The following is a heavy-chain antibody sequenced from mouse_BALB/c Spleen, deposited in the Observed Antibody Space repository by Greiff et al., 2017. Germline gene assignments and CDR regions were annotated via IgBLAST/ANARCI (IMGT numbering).Heavy chain of an antibody. V-gene: IGHV2-6-4*01. CDR1: GFSLSRYS. J-gene: IGHJ3*01. D-gene: IGHD2-4*01. CDR2: IWGGGST. CDR3: ARKYYDYDGLWFAY. Sequence: VQGVESGPGLVAPSQSLSITCTVSGFSLSRYSVHWVRQPPGKGLEWLGMIWGGGSTDYNSALKSRLSISKDNSKSQVFLKMNSLQTDDTAMYYCARKYYDYDGLWFAYWGQGTLVTVSA.